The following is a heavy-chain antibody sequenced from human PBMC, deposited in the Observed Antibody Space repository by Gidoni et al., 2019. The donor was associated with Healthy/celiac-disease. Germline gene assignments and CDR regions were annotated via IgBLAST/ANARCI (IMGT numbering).Heavy chain of an antibody. Sequence: QVQLQESGPGLVTPSETLSPTCTVSGGPISINYWSWIRQPPGKGLEWIGYIYYSGSTNYNPSLKSRVTISVDTSKNQFSLKLSSVTAADTAVYYCARTITGTDAGRGYYGMDVWGQGTTVTVSS. CDR1: GGPISINY. CDR2: IYYSGST. D-gene: IGHD1-20*01. J-gene: IGHJ6*02. CDR3: ARTITGTDAGRGYYGMDV. V-gene: IGHV4-59*01.